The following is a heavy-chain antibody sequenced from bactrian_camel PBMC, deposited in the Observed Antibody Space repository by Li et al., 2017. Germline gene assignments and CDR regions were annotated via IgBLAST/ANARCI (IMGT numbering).Heavy chain of an antibody. CDR1: PYTYIASGYC. J-gene: IGHJ4*01. D-gene: IGHD5*01. CDR3: AVNPRPGVPWKMSCIGEYSY. Sequence: HVQLVESGGGSVQTGGSLKLSCTASPYTYIASGYCMAWFREAPGKEREEVASIDGDGRTTYADSVKGRFTASNGRAKSILFLQMVNLRPEDTAMYYCAVNPRPGVPWKMSCIGEYSYWGQGTQVTVS. CDR2: IDGDGRT. V-gene: IGHV3S53*01.